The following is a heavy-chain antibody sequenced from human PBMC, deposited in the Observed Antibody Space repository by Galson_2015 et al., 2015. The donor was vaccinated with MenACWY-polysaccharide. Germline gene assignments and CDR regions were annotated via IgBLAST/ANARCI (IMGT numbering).Heavy chain of an antibody. CDR1: GFSVSNNY. V-gene: IGHV3-53*01. Sequence: LRLSCAASGFSVSNNYMSWVRQAPGKGLEWVSVIYSGGSTYYADSVKGRFTISRDNSKNTLYLQMNSLRAEDTAVYYCARGVAAAAFAMDVWGQGTTVTVSS. CDR2: IYSGGST. J-gene: IGHJ6*02. D-gene: IGHD6-13*01. CDR3: ARGVAAAAFAMDV.